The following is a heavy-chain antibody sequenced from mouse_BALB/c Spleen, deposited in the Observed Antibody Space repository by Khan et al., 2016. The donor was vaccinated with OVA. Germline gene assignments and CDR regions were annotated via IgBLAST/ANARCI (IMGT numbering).Heavy chain of an antibody. V-gene: IGHV1-4*01. CDR3: SRGEPDHDNYAALFAN. J-gene: IGHJ3*01. D-gene: IGHD2-1*01. Sequence: QVQLQQSGAELARPGASVKMSCKASGYTFTSYTIHWVKQRPGQGLEWIGYINPTNIYTNYNQKFRDKATLNADKSSRPAYMQLRGLTSEDSAIYNWSRGEPDHDNYAALFANWGQGTLVPVSA. CDR2: INPTNIYT. CDR1: GYTFTSYT.